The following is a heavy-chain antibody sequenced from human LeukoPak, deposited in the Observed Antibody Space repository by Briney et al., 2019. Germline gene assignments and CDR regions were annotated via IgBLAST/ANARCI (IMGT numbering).Heavy chain of an antibody. CDR1: GFTFTSYA. J-gene: IGHJ6*02. CDR3: AKGDFYGDYPYGMDV. D-gene: IGHD3-3*01. CDR2: ISGSGGGT. Sequence: GGSLRLSCAASGFTFTSYAMSWVRQAPGKGLEWVSAISGSGGGTYYADSVKGRFTISRDNSKNTLYLQMNSLRAEDTAVYYCAKGDFYGDYPYGMDVWGQGTTVTVSS. V-gene: IGHV3-23*01.